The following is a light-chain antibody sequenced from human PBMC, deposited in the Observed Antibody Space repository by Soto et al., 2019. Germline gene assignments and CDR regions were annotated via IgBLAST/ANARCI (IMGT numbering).Light chain of an antibody. J-gene: IGLJ3*02. CDR2: EVA. CDR1: SSDVGGYNF. CDR3: CSPSSSITWM. V-gene: IGLV2-14*03. Sequence: QSALTKTASVSGSPGQSITMSCTGTSSDVGGYNFVSWYQQHPGKAPKLIVHEVANRLSGVSGRFSGSKSGNTAFLTISGLQAEDEAVYYCCSPSSSITWMFGGGTKVTVL.